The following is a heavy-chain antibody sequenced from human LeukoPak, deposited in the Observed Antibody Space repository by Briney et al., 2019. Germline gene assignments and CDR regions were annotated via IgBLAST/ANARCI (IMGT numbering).Heavy chain of an antibody. CDR3: ARVDGSSWQYNWFDP. CDR2: INWNGGST. CDR1: GFTFDDYG. Sequence: GGSLRLSCAASGFTFDDYGMSWVRQAPGKGLEWVSGINWNGGSTGYADSVKGRFTISRDNAKNSLYLQMNSLRAEDTALYYCARVDGSSWQYNWFDPWGQGTLVTVSS. V-gene: IGHV3-20*04. D-gene: IGHD6-13*01. J-gene: IGHJ5*02.